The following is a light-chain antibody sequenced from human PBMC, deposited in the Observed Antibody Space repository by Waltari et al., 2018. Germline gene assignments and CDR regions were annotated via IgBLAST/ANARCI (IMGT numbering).Light chain of an antibody. V-gene: IGKV2-30*02. CDR1: QSLVHSDGNTY. Sequence: DVVMTQSPLSLPVTLGQPASISCRSSQSLVHSDGNTYLSWFQQRPGQSPRHLLYKVSNRDSGVPDRFSGSGSGTDFTLKISRVEAEDIAIYYCMQGIHWPRSFGQGTKVEIE. CDR2: KVS. CDR3: MQGIHWPRS. J-gene: IGKJ1*01.